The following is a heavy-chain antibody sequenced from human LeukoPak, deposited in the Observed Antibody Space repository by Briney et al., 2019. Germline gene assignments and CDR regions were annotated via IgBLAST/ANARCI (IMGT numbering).Heavy chain of an antibody. CDR1: GGSFSGYY. CDR3: ARADLGYCSSTSCYEDDAFDI. CDR2: INHSGST. J-gene: IGHJ3*02. V-gene: IGHV4-34*01. Sequence: PSETLSLTCAVYGGSFSGYYWSWLRQPPGKGLEWIGEINHSGSTNYNPSLTSRVTISVDTYKNQFSLKLSSVTAADTAVYYCARADLGYCSSTSCYEDDAFDIWGQGTMVTVSS. D-gene: IGHD2-2*01.